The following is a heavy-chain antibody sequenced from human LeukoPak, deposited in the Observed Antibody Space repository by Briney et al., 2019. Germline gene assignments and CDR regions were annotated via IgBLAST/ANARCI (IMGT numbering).Heavy chain of an antibody. CDR1: GFTFSTYD. Sequence: DPGGSLRLSCVASGFTFSTYDMHRVRQARGEGLEWVSAIGTAGDTYYPGSVKGRFTISRENAENSLYLQMNSLRVGDTAMYYCATATKSGYYSYWGQGTLVTVSS. CDR3: ATATKSGYYSY. D-gene: IGHD3-3*01. CDR2: IGTAGDT. J-gene: IGHJ4*02. V-gene: IGHV3-13*01.